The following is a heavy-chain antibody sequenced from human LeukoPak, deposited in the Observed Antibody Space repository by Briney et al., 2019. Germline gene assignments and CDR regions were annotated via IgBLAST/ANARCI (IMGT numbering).Heavy chain of an antibody. CDR3: ASDDSYAFDI. CDR2: VNSDERST. CDR1: GFTFSSRW. D-gene: IGHD2-21*01. Sequence: GGSLRLSCAASGFTFSSRWMHWVRQAPGKGLVWVSHVNSDERSTNYADSVKGAFTISRDNTKNTLYLQMNSLNAEDTAVYYCASDDSYAFDIWGQGTMVTVSS. J-gene: IGHJ3*02. V-gene: IGHV3-74*01.